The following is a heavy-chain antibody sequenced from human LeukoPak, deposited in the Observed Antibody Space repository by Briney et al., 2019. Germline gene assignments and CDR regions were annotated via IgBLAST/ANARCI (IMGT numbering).Heavy chain of an antibody. V-gene: IGHV3-30*02. Sequence: TGGSLRLSCAASGFTFSSYAMHWVRQAPGKGLEWVAFIRYDGSNKYYADSVKGRFTISRDNSKNTLYLQMNSLRAEDTAVYYCANLDSSGYSVFDYWGQGTLVTVSS. CDR1: GFTFSSYA. CDR2: IRYDGSNK. CDR3: ANLDSSGYSVFDY. D-gene: IGHD3-22*01. J-gene: IGHJ4*02.